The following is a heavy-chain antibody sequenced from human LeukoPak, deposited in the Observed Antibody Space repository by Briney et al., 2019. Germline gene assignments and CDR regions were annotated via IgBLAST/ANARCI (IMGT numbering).Heavy chain of an antibody. J-gene: IGHJ5*02. D-gene: IGHD4-17*01. Sequence: GGSLRLACVGSGLTFRDYAMNWVRQAPGKGLEWVSAISGSGGAIYYADSVKGRFTLSRDNSKNTLYLQMNSLRAEDTAVYYCAKDRGEGDYAFDPWGQGTLVTVSS. CDR1: GLTFRDYA. CDR2: ISGSGGAI. CDR3: AKDRGEGDYAFDP. V-gene: IGHV3-23*01.